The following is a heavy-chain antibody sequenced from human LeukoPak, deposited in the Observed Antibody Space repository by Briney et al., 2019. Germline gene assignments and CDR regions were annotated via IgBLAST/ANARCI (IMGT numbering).Heavy chain of an antibody. Sequence: ASVKVSCKAFGYTFTGYYMHWVRQAPGQGLEWMGWINPNSGGTNYAQKFQGRVTMTRDTSISTAYMELSRLRSDDTAVYYCARVGSGSYYWFDPWGQGTLVTVSS. CDR2: INPNSGGT. CDR3: ARVGSGSYYWFDP. J-gene: IGHJ5*02. CDR1: GYTFTGYY. D-gene: IGHD3-10*01. V-gene: IGHV1-2*02.